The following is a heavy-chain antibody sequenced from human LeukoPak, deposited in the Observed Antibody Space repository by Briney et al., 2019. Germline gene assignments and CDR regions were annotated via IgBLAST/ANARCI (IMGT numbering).Heavy chain of an antibody. D-gene: IGHD4-17*01. Sequence: PGGSLRLSCAASGFTVSSNYMSWVRQAPGKGLEWVAVISYDGSNKYYADSVKGRFTISRDNSKNTLYLQMNSLRAEDTAVYYCARDAYGDYSFDYWGQGTLVTVSS. J-gene: IGHJ4*02. CDR1: GFTVSSNY. CDR2: ISYDGSNK. V-gene: IGHV3-30*03. CDR3: ARDAYGDYSFDY.